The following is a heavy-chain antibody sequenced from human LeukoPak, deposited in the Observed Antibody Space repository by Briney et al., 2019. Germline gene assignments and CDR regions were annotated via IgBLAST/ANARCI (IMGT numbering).Heavy chain of an antibody. CDR2: ISYDGSNK. D-gene: IGHD4-17*01. CDR1: GFTFSSYG. CDR3: AKANYGDYVGAFDI. V-gene: IGHV3-30*18. J-gene: IGHJ3*02. Sequence: GGSLRLSCAASGFTFSSYGMNWVRQAPGKGLEWVAVISYDGSNKYYADSVKGRFTISRDNSKNTLYLQMNSLRAEDTAVYYCAKANYGDYVGAFDIWGPGTMVTVSS.